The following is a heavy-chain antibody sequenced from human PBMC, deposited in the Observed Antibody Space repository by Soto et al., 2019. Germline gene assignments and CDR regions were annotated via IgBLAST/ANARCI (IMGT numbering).Heavy chain of an antibody. CDR3: AKGYSGNYYESFDY. V-gene: IGHV3-66*01. D-gene: IGHD5-12*01. Sequence: GGSLRLSCAASGFTVSNNYMSWVRQAPGKGLEWVAVIYSGGNTYYADSVEGRFTISRDNSKNTLYLQMNSLRAEDTAIFYCAKGYSGNYYESFDYWGQGILVTVCS. CDR1: GFTVSNNY. CDR2: IYSGGNT. J-gene: IGHJ4*02.